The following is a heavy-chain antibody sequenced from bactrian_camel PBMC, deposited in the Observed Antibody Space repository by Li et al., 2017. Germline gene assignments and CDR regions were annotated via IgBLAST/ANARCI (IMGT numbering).Heavy chain of an antibody. Sequence: HVQLVESGGGLVQPGGSLRLSCAASTGTFRSACMGWIRQGTNNKREGVAFKTLGATSYYLDSVKGRFSISLDDDQKTMYLRMTSLKPEDTDMYYCAAKLSGACALTGDYAYWGQGTQVTVS. CDR2: KTLGATS. D-gene: IGHD1*01. J-gene: IGHJ4*01. CDR1: TGTFRSAC. V-gene: IGHV3S53*01. CDR3: AAKLSGACALTGDYAY.